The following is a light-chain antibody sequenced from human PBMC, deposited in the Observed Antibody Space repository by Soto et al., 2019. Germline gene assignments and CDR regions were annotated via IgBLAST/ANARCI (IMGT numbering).Light chain of an antibody. Sequence: DTQMTQSPSTLSGSVGDRVTITCRASQTISSWLAWYQQKPGKAPKLLIYKASTLKSGVQSRFSGSGSGTEFTLTIRSLQPDDFATYYCRHYNSYSEAFGQGTKVDIK. J-gene: IGKJ1*01. CDR2: KAS. CDR3: RHYNSYSEA. V-gene: IGKV1-5*03. CDR1: QTISSW.